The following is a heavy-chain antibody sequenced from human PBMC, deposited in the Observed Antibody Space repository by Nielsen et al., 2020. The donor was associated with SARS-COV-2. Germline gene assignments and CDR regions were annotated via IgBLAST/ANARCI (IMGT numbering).Heavy chain of an antibody. D-gene: IGHD6-25*01. CDR2: IHVGSGNT. V-gene: IGHV1-3*01. Sequence: ASVKVSCKASGYTSTNFHIHWVRQAPGQRLEWMGWIHVGSGNTKFSPSFQGRVTFTRDTSATTALMELSSLTSEDTAVYYCTRGERLDSWGQGTLVTVSS. J-gene: IGHJ4*02. CDR3: TRGERLDS. CDR1: GYTSTNFH.